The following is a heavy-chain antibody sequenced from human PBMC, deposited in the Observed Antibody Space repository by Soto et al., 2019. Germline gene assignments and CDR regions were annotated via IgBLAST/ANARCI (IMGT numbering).Heavy chain of an antibody. J-gene: IGHJ5*02. CDR1: GFTFSDYY. CDR3: ARDSEAKWELTS. V-gene: IGHV3-11*04. Sequence: PGGSLRLSCAASGFTFSDYYMSWIRQAPGKGLEWVSYISSGGSTIYYADSVKGRFTISRDNAKNSLYLQMNSLRAEDTAVYYCARDSEAKWELTSWGQGTLVTVSS. D-gene: IGHD1-26*01. CDR2: ISSGGSTI.